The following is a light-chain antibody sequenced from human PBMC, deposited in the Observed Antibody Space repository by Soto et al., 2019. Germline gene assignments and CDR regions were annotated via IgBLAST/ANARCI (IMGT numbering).Light chain of an antibody. CDR2: DAS. Sequence: EIVLTQSPATLSLSPGERATLSCRASQSVSRYLAWYQQKPGQAPRRLIYDASNRATGIPARFSGSGSGTDFTLTISGLEPEDFAVYYCQQRSNWPYTFGQGTKLEIK. CDR1: QSVSRY. CDR3: QQRSNWPYT. J-gene: IGKJ2*01. V-gene: IGKV3-11*01.